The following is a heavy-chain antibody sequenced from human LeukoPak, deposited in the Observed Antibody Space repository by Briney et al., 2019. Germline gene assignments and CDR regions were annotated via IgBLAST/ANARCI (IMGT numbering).Heavy chain of an antibody. CDR2: INHSGTT. J-gene: IGHJ3*02. Sequence: PSETLSLTCAVYGGSFSGYFWAWIRQPPGKGLEWIGQINHSGTTTYKASLKSRVTISVDTSKKQFSLKLSSLTAADTAVYYCARPLIYERDSFDIWGQGTMVTVS. CDR3: ARPLIYERDSFDI. D-gene: IGHD3-16*01. V-gene: IGHV4-34*01. CDR1: GGSFSGYF.